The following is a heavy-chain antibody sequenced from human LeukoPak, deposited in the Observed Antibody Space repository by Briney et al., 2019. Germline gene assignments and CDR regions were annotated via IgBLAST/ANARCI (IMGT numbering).Heavy chain of an antibody. V-gene: IGHV3-73*01. CDR3: ARAHNWKYGTFDY. CDR2: IGSGAKSYAT. D-gene: IGHD1-7*01. CDR1: GFTFSGSA. Sequence: GGSLRLSCAASGFTFSGSAMHWVRQASGKGLEWVGQIGSGAKSYATAYAASVKGRFSISRDDSKNTAYLQMNSLRAEDTAVYYCARAHNWKYGTFDYWGQGTLVTVSS. J-gene: IGHJ4*02.